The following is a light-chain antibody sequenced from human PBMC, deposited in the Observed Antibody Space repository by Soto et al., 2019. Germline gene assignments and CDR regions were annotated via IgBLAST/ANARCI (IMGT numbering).Light chain of an antibody. CDR1: QSVSSSY. Sequence: EIVLTQSPGTLSLSAGEGATLSCRASQSVSSSYLAWYQQKPGQAPRLLIYGASSRATGIPDRFSGSGSGTDFTLTISRLEPEDFAVYYCQQYGSSPPKTFGQGTKVEIK. CDR2: GAS. V-gene: IGKV3-20*01. J-gene: IGKJ1*01. CDR3: QQYGSSPPKT.